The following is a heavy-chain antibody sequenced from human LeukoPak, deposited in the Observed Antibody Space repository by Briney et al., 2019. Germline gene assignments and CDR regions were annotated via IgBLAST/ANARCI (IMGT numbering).Heavy chain of an antibody. CDR1: GYTFTSYY. CDR3: ASIRGSYYYDSSGYADY. D-gene: IGHD3-22*01. V-gene: IGHV1-2*02. CDR2: INPNSGGT. J-gene: IGHJ4*02. Sequence: ASVKVSCKASGYTFTSYYMHWVRQAPGQGLEWMGWINPNSGGTNYAQKFQGRVTMTRDTSISTAYMGLSRLRSDDTAVYYCASIRGSYYYDSSGYADYWGQGTLVTVSS.